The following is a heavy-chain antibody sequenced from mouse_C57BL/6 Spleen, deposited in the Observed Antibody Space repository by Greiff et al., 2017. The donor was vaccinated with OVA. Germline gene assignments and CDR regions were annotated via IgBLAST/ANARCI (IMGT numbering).Heavy chain of an antibody. V-gene: IGHV1-64*01. CDR3: ARVHPLGRDYAMDY. J-gene: IGHJ4*01. CDR1: GYTFTSYW. CDR2: IHPNSGST. D-gene: IGHD3-3*01. Sequence: QVQLKESGAELVKPGASVKLSCKASGYTFTSYWMHWVKQRPGQGLEWIGMIHPNSGSTNYNEKFKSKATLTVDKSSSTAYMQLSSLTSEDSAVYYCARVHPLGRDYAMDYWGQGTSVTVSS.